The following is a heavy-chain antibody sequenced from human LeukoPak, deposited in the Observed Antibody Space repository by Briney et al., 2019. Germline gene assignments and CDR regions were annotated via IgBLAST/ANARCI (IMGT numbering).Heavy chain of an antibody. V-gene: IGHV4-30-4*01. D-gene: IGHD6-13*01. J-gene: IGHJ2*01. CDR2: IYYSGST. CDR3: AREAIWQQLVPRALWYFDL. CDR1: GGSIIYTSYY. Sequence: SETLSLTCTVSGGSIIYTSYYWSWIRQPPGKGLEWIGYIYYSGSTYYNPSLKSRVTISVDTSTNQFSLKLSSVTAADTAVYYCAREAIWQQLVPRALWYFDLWGRGTLVTVSS.